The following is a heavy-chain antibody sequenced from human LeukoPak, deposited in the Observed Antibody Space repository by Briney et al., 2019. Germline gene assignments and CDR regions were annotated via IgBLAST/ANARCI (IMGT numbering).Heavy chain of an antibody. Sequence: GGSLRLSCAASGFTFSSYTMNWVRQAPGKGLEWVSSISTGSSYIYYANSVKGRFTISRDNAKNSLYLQMNSLRAEDTAVYYCARDRLSVEMSTINRFDYWGQGTLVAVSS. D-gene: IGHD5-24*01. CDR1: GFTFSSYT. CDR3: ARDRLSVEMSTINRFDY. V-gene: IGHV3-21*01. CDR2: ISTGSSYI. J-gene: IGHJ4*02.